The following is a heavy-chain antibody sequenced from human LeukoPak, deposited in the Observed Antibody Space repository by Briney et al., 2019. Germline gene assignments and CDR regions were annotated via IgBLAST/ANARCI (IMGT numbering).Heavy chain of an antibody. V-gene: IGHV4-59*12. Sequence: SETLSLTCTVSGGSISSYYWSWIRQPPGKGLEWIGYIYHSGSTYYNPSLKSRVTISVDRSKNQFSLKLSSVTAADTAVYYCARGYDSSGYNWFDPWGQGTLVTVSS. CDR2: IYHSGST. CDR1: GGSISSYY. J-gene: IGHJ5*02. CDR3: ARGYDSSGYNWFDP. D-gene: IGHD3-22*01.